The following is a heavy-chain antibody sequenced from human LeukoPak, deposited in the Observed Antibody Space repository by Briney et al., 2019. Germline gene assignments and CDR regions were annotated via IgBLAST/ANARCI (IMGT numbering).Heavy chain of an antibody. CDR3: ATTGDSSSWNYYYYMDV. J-gene: IGHJ6*03. Sequence: KSGGSLRLSCAASGFTLSSYSMNWVRQAPGKGLEWVSSISSSSSYIYYADSVKGRFTISRDNAKNSLYLQMNSLRAEDTAVYYCATTGDSSSWNYYYYMDVWGKGTTVTISS. D-gene: IGHD6-13*01. CDR1: GFTLSSYS. V-gene: IGHV3-21*01. CDR2: ISSSSSYI.